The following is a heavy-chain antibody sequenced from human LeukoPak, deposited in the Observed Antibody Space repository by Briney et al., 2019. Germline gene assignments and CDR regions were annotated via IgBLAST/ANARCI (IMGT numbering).Heavy chain of an antibody. D-gene: IGHD3-10*02. J-gene: IGHJ6*04. CDR2: ITGSGGST. V-gene: IGHV3-23*01. Sequence: GGSLRLSCAASGFTFSSYAMSWVRQAPGKGLEWVSAITGSGGSTYYADSVKGRFTISRDNAKNSLYLQMNSLRAEDTAVYYCAELGITTIGGVWGKGTTVTISS. CDR3: AELGITTIGGV. CDR1: GFTFSSYA.